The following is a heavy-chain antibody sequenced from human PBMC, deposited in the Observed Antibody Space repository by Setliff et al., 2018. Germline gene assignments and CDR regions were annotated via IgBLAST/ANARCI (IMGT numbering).Heavy chain of an antibody. CDR2: IYWSDDK. V-gene: IGHV2-5*01. Sequence: SGPTLVNPTQTLTLTCTISGFSLTTTGVSVAWLRQPPGKALEWLAHIYWSDDKRYSPSLKSRLTITKDTSKNQVVLTMTNMDPVDTATYYCARCITIFGVVIPNAFDYWGQGTLVTVSS. J-gene: IGHJ4*02. CDR1: GFSLTTTGVS. CDR3: ARCITIFGVVIPNAFDY. D-gene: IGHD3-3*01.